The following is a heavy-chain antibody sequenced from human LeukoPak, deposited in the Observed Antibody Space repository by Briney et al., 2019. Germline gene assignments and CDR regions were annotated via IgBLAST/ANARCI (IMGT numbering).Heavy chain of an antibody. J-gene: IGHJ3*02. CDR2: IYYAGST. Sequence: SETLSLTCTVSGGSIGSSNYYWGWIRQPPGKGLEWIASIYYAGSTYFNPSLKSRVTISVDTPNNQFSLKLTSVTAADTAVYYCARVVGIRRGAFDIWGQGTMVTVSS. D-gene: IGHD2-21*01. V-gene: IGHV4-39*07. CDR3: ARVVGIRRGAFDI. CDR1: GGSIGSSNYY.